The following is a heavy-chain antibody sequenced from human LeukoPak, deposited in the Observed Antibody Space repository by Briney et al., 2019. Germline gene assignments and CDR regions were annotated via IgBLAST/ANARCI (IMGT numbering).Heavy chain of an antibody. CDR2: FDPEDGET. CDR1: GYTLTELS. J-gene: IGHJ4*02. CDR3: ATDRTSYQLLSY. D-gene: IGHD2-2*01. Sequence: ASVKVSCKVSGYTLTELSMHWVRQAPGKGLEWMGGFDPEDGETIYAQKFQGRVTMTEDTSTDTAYMELSSLRSEDTAVYYCATDRTSYQLLSYWGQGTLVTVSS. V-gene: IGHV1-24*01.